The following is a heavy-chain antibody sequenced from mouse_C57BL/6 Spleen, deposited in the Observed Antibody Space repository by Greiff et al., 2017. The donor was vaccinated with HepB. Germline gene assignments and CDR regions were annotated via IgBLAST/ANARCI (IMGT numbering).Heavy chain of an antibody. V-gene: IGHV1-55*01. D-gene: IGHD1-1*01. CDR1: GYTFTSYW. Sequence: QVHVKQSGAELVKPGASVKMSCKASGYTFTSYWITWVKQRPGQGLEWIGDIYPGSGSTNYNEKFKSKATLTVDTSSSTAYMQLSSLTSEDSAVYYCARRGSGSSFLAWFAYWGQGTLVTVSA. CDR3: ARRGSGSSFLAWFAY. CDR2: IYPGSGST. J-gene: IGHJ3*01.